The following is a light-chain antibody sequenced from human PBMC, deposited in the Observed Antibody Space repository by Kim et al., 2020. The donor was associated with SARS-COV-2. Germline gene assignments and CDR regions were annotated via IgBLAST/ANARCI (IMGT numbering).Light chain of an antibody. V-gene: IGKV3-11*01. CDR2: HVS. CDR1: QSVSSS. Sequence: EIVLTQSPATLSLSPGERATLSCRASQSVSSSLAWYRQKPGQVPRLLIYHVSNRATGIPARFSGSGSGTDFTLTISSLEPEDFAVYYCQQRRNWPLTFGGGTKLEIK. J-gene: IGKJ4*01. CDR3: QQRRNWPLT.